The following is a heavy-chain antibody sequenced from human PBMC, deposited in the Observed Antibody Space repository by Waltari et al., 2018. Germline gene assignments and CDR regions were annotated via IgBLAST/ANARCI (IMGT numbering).Heavy chain of an antibody. CDR2: INHSGST. Sequence: QVQLQQWGAGLLKPSETLSLTCAVYGGSFSGYYWSWLRQPPGKGLEWIGEINHSGSTNYNPSLKRRVTISVDTSKNQFSLKLSSVTAADTAVYYCARGSGRRRYCSSTSCYSSYYYYGMDVWGQGTTVTVSS. CDR1: GGSFSGYY. J-gene: IGHJ6*02. V-gene: IGHV4-34*01. D-gene: IGHD2-2*01. CDR3: ARGSGRRRYCSSTSCYSSYYYYGMDV.